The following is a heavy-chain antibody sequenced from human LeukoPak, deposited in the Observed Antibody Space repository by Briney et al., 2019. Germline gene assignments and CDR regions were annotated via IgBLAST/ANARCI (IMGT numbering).Heavy chain of an antibody. CDR2: ISSSSSI. CDR1: GFTFSSYS. Sequence: GGSLRLSCAASGFTFSSYSINWVRQAPGKGLEWVSYISSSSSIYYADSVRGRFTISRDNAKNSLYLQMNSLRAEDTAVYYCARDPYSGSYGNYYYYFMDVWGKGTTVTISS. J-gene: IGHJ6*03. V-gene: IGHV3-48*01. D-gene: IGHD1-26*01. CDR3: ARDPYSGSYGNYYYYFMDV.